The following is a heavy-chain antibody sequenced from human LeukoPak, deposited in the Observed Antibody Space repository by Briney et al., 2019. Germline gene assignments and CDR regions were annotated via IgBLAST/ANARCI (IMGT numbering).Heavy chain of an antibody. V-gene: IGHV6-1*01. CDR2: TYYRPKWFN. D-gene: IGHD6-13*01. CDR1: GDSVSSNNVA. J-gene: IGHJ4*02. CDR3: ARAGKIAAAATGNDY. Sequence: SQTLSLTCAISGDSVSSNNVAWNWIRQSPSRGLEWLGRTYYRPKWFNDYAVSVKSRITINPDTSKNQFSLQLNSVTPEDTAVYYCARAGKIAAAATGNDYWGQGTLVTVSS.